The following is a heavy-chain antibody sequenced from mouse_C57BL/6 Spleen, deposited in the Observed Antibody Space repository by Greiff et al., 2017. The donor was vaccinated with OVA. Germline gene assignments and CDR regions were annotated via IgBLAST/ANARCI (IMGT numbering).Heavy chain of an antibody. D-gene: IGHD1-1*01. CDR3: ARYYYGSDYYAMDY. CDR2: INPGSGGT. V-gene: IGHV1-54*01. J-gene: IGHJ4*01. Sequence: VQLQQSGAELVRPGTSVKVSCKASGYAFTNYLIEWVKQRPGQGLEWIGVINPGSGGTNYNEKFKGKATLTADKSSSTAYMQLSSLTSEDSAVYFCARYYYGSDYYAMDYWGQGTSVTVSS. CDR1: GYAFTNYL.